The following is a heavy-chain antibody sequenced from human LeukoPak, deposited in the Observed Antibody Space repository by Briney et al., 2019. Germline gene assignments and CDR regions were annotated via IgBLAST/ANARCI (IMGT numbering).Heavy chain of an antibody. CDR3: ARVRAYGGEYYYYMDV. Sequence: ASVKVSCKASGHTFTSYDINWVRQATGQGLEWMGWMNPNSGNTGYAQKFQGRVTITRNTSISTAYMELSSLRSEDTAVYYCARVRAYGGEYYYYMDVWGKGTTVTVSS. CDR2: MNPNSGNT. D-gene: IGHD4-23*01. V-gene: IGHV1-8*03. J-gene: IGHJ6*03. CDR1: GHTFTSYD.